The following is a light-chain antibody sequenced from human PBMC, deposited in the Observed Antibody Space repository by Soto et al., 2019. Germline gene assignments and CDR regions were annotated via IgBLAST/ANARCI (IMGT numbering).Light chain of an antibody. CDR2: YDV. CDR3: AAWDDSLNGLV. J-gene: IGLJ1*01. V-gene: IGLV1-36*01. CDR1: SSNIGNNA. Sequence: QSVLTQPPSVSEAPRQRVTISCSGSSSNIGNNAVNWYQQLPGKAPKLLIYYDVLLPSGVSDRFSGSKSGTSASLAISGLQSEDEADYYCAAWDDSLNGLVFGTGTKLTVL.